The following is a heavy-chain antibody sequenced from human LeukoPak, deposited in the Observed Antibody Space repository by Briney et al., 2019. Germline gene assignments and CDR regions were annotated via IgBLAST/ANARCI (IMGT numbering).Heavy chain of an antibody. Sequence: PVASVKVSCKASGYTFTSYYMHWVRQAPGQGLEWMGIINPSGGSTSYAQKFQGRVTMTRDTSTSTVYMELSSLRSEDTAVYYCARGWDPIVGATMFWFDPWGQGTLVTVSS. D-gene: IGHD1-26*01. V-gene: IGHV1-46*01. J-gene: IGHJ5*02. CDR1: GYTFTSYY. CDR3: ARGWDPIVGATMFWFDP. CDR2: INPSGGST.